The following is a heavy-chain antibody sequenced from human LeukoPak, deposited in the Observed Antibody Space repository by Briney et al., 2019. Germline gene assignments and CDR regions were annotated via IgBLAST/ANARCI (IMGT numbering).Heavy chain of an antibody. CDR3: ARGMVRGVSDWFDP. CDR2: INHSGST. V-gene: IGHV4-34*01. D-gene: IGHD3-10*01. J-gene: IGHJ5*02. Sequence: SETLSLTCAVYGESFSGYYWSWIRKPPGKGLEWIGEINHSGSTNYNPSLKSRVTISVDTSKNQFSLKLSSVTAADTAVYYCARGMVRGVSDWFDPWGQGTLVTVSS. CDR1: GESFSGYY.